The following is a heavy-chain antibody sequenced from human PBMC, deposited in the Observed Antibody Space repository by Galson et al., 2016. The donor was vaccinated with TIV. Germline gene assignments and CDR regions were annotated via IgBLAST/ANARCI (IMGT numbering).Heavy chain of an antibody. CDR1: GYTFTNFG. CDR3: ARDRGSMTMILVVNYYYGMDV. CDR2: ISGYNGDT. V-gene: IGHV1-18*04. Sequence: SVKVSCKASGYTFTNFGLSWVRQAPGQGLEWMGWISGYNGDTHFAQKFQGRVTMTTDTSTGTAYMELRSLRSDDTAGYYCARDRGSMTMILVVNYYYGMDVWGQGTTVTVSS. D-gene: IGHD3-22*01. J-gene: IGHJ6*02.